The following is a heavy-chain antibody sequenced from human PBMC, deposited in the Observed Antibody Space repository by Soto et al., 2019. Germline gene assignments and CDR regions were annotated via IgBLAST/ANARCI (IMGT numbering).Heavy chain of an antibody. V-gene: IGHV3-74*01. CDR3: TREGPEPFDF. D-gene: IGHD1-1*01. Sequence: EVQLVESGGGLLQPGGSLRLSCAASGFTFGKYWMHWVRQAPGKGLVWVSRINDYATTINYEDSVKGRFTISRDNAKNTLYLQMNSLKVDDTAVYYCTREGPEPFDFWGQGALVTVSS. J-gene: IGHJ4*02. CDR1: GFTFGKYW. CDR2: INDYATTI.